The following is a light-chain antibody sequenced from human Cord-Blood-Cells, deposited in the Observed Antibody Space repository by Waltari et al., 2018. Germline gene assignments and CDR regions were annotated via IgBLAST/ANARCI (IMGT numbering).Light chain of an antibody. V-gene: IGLV2-14*01. J-gene: IGLJ1*01. Sequence: QSALTQPASVSGSPGQSITISCTGTSSDVRGHNYVSWYQQRPGKAPKLMSYDVSMRPSGVSNRFSGSKSGNTASLTISGLQAEDEADYYCSSYTSSSTYVFGTGTKVTVL. CDR2: DVS. CDR1: SSDVRGHNY. CDR3: SSYTSSSTYV.